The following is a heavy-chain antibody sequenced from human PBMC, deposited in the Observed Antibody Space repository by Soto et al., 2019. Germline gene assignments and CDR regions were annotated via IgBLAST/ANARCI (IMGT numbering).Heavy chain of an antibody. CDR3: ASTWSAYYYGMDV. D-gene: IGHD3-3*01. V-gene: IGHV1-69*13. Sequence: SVKVSCKASGGTFSSYAISWVRQAPGQGLEWMGGIIPIFGTANYAQKFQGRVTITADESTSTAYMELRSLRSEDTAVYYCASTWSAYYYGMDVWGQGTTVTVSS. J-gene: IGHJ6*02. CDR1: GGTFSSYA. CDR2: IIPIFGTA.